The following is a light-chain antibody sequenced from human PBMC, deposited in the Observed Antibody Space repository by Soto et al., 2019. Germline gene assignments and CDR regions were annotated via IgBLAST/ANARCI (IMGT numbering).Light chain of an antibody. CDR3: QQYNSYLIT. CDR1: QSISSW. V-gene: IGKV1-5*01. Sequence: DIQMTQYTSTLSASVGDRVTITCRASQSISSWLAWYQQKPGKAPKLLIYDASSLESGVPSRFSGSGSGTEFTLTISSLQPDDFATYYCQQYNSYLITFGQGTRLEIK. CDR2: DAS. J-gene: IGKJ5*01.